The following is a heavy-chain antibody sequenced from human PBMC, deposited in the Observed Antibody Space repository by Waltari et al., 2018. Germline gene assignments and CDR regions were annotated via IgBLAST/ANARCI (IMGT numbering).Heavy chain of an antibody. J-gene: IGHJ3*02. CDR2: ISDGGIST. CDR1: GFTFSHYG. Sequence: QVQLVESGGGVVKPGRSLRLSCAASGFTFSHYGMHWVRQAPGKGLEWVAVISDGGISTYYGDSVKGRFTLSRDKSRNTLNLQMNRLRTEDTAMYYCVSYPIFQGAVDAFDIWGQGTMVTVSS. D-gene: IGHD3-3*02. CDR3: VSYPIFQGAVDAFDI. V-gene: IGHV3-30*03.